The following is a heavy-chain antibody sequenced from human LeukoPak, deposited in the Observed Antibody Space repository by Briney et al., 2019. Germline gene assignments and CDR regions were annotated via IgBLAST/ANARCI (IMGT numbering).Heavy chain of an antibody. J-gene: IGHJ4*02. D-gene: IGHD2-8*02. CDR1: GGSMSSYQ. V-gene: IGHV4-59*08. CDR3: AGHHPRNTVDF. CDR2: ISYSGFT. Sequence: PSETLSLTCTVSGGSMSSYQWSWIRQPPGKGLEWIEYISYSGFTNYNPSLKSRVTISLDTSKNQFSLKLTSVTAADTAVYYCAGHHPRNTVDFWGQGTLVTVSS.